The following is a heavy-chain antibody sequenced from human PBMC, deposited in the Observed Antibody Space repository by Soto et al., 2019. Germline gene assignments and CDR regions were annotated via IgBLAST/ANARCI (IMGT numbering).Heavy chain of an antibody. Sequence: QVQLVQSGADVKKPGSSVKVSCKASGATFSSSTFTWVRQAPGQGLEWMGRIIPMFGITNSAQKFQGRLGITADESTNTAFMAMGSLRSDDPAIYSCAAGALTFGGVLNAWGQGTLVTVSS. J-gene: IGHJ4*02. CDR2: IIPMFGIT. CDR1: GATFSSST. V-gene: IGHV1-69*02. CDR3: AAGALTFGGVLNA. D-gene: IGHD3-16*01.